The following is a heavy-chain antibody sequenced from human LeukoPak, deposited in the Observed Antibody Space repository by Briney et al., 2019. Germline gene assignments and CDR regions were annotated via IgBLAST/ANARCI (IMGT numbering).Heavy chain of an antibody. D-gene: IGHD5-18*01. V-gene: IGHV1-2*06. CDR2: INPNSGGT. CDR3: ARDLRRIQLRNWFDP. CDR1: GYTFTGYY. J-gene: IGHJ5*02. Sequence: ASVKVSCKASGYTFTGYYMHWVRQAPGQGLEWMGRINPNSGGTNYAQKFQGRVTMTRDTSISTAYMELSRLRSDDTAVYYCARDLRRIQLRNWFDPWGQGTLVTVSS.